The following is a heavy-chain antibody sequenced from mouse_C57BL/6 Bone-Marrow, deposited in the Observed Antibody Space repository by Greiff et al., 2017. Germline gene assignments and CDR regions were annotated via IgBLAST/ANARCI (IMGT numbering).Heavy chain of an antibody. J-gene: IGHJ1*03. CDR3: ARYCDGRCFED. CDR1: GYTFTDYE. V-gene: IGHV1-15*01. CDR2: IDPETGGT. D-gene: IGHD2-3*01. Sequence: QVQLQQSGAELVRPGASVTLSCKASGYTFTDYEMHWVKQTPVHGLEWIGAIDPETGGTAYNQKFKGKAILTADKSSSTAYMELRSLTSEDSAVYYCARYCDGRCFEDWGTGTTVTVSA.